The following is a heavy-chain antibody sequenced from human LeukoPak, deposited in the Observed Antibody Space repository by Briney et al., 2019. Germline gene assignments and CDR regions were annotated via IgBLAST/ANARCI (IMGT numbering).Heavy chain of an antibody. CDR2: ISSSSSYI. J-gene: IGHJ4*02. CDR1: GFTFSSYS. V-gene: IGHV3-21*01. D-gene: IGHD3-3*01. CDR3: AREPEPFGVVIMDY. Sequence: GGSLRLSCAASGFTFSSYSMNWVRQAPGKGLGWVSSISSSSSYIYYADSVKGRFTISRDNAKNSLYLQMNSLRAEDTAVYYCAREPEPFGVVIMDYWGQGTLVTVSS.